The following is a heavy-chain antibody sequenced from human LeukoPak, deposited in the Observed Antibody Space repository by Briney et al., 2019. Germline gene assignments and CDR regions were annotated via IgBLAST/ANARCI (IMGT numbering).Heavy chain of an antibody. CDR3: ARGRRGRAAGYFDY. J-gene: IGHJ4*02. V-gene: IGHV4-34*01. Sequence: PSETLSLTRAVSGGSFSGYYSSCIRHPPGEGREWSGELYHIVRTNYNPSPKSRVTISVDTSKNQFSLKLSSVTAADTAVYYCARGRRGRAAGYFDYWGQGTLVTVSS. CDR2: LYHIVRT. D-gene: IGHD2-15*01. CDR1: GGSFSGYY.